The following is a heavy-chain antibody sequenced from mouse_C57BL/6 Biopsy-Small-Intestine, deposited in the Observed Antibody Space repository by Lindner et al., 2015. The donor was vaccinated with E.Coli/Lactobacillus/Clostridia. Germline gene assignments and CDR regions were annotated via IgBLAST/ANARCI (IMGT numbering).Heavy chain of an antibody. CDR3: ARGDSSGYAWFTY. V-gene: IGHV1-50*01. Sequence: QLQESGAELVKPGASVKLSCKASGYTFTSYWMQWVKQRPGQGLEWIGEIDPSDSYTNYNQKFKGKATLTVDTSSSTAYMQLSRLTSEDSAVYYCARGDSSGYAWFTYWGQGTLVTVSA. CDR1: GYTFTSYW. CDR2: IDPSDSYT. J-gene: IGHJ3*01. D-gene: IGHD3-2*02.